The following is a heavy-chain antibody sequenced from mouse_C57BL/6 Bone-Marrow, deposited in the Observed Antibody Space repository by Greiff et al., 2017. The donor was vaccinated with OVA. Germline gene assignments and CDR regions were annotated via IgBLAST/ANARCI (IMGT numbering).Heavy chain of an antibody. CDR1: GYTFTGYW. V-gene: IGHV1-9*01. D-gene: IGHD2-4*01. CDR2: ILPGSGST. CDR3: ARRWGIYYDYDEAWFAY. J-gene: IGHJ3*01. Sequence: VQLQQSGAELMKPGASVKLSCKATGYTFTGYWIEWVKQRPGHGLEWIGEILPGSGSTNYNEKFKGKATFTADTSSNTAYMQLSSLTTEDSAIYYCARRWGIYYDYDEAWFAYWGQGTLVTVSA.